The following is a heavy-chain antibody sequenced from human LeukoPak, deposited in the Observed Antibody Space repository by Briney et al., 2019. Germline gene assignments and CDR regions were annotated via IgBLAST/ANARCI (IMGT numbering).Heavy chain of an antibody. CDR2: IIPILGIA. Sequence: SVKVSCKASGGTFSSYAISWVRQAPGQGLEWMGRIIPILGIANYAQKFQGRVTITADKSTSTAYMELSSLRSEDTAVYYCAREPMVRGVIGEYYYYYGMDVWGQGTTVTVSS. CDR1: GGTFSSYA. D-gene: IGHD3-10*01. CDR3: AREPMVRGVIGEYYYYYGMDV. V-gene: IGHV1-69*04. J-gene: IGHJ6*02.